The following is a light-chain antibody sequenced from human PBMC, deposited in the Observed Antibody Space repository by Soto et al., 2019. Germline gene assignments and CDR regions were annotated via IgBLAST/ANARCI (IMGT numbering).Light chain of an antibody. CDR2: EVS. V-gene: IGLV2-18*02. Sequence: QSVLPQPPSVSGSPGPSVPISCTGTSSDVGSYNRVSWYQQPPGTAPKLLIYEVSNRPSGVPDRFSGSKSGNSAFLSISWFQAEDEADFYCSSYTSRSTYVFGTGTKVTGL. J-gene: IGLJ1*01. CDR3: SSYTSRSTYV. CDR1: SSDVGSYNR.